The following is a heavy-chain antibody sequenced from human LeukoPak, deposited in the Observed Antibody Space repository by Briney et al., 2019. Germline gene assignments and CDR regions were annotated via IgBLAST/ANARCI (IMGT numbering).Heavy chain of an antibody. J-gene: IGHJ4*02. Sequence: ASVTVSCKVSGYTLTELSMHWVRLAPGKGPERMGRFYPEDGETIYAQMIQGRVTMTEDTSKDTAYMELSSLRSEDTAVYFCATLSSGWYYAFDYWGQGTLVTVSS. D-gene: IGHD6-19*01. CDR1: GYTLTELS. CDR3: ATLSSGWYYAFDY. V-gene: IGHV1-24*01. CDR2: FYPEDGET.